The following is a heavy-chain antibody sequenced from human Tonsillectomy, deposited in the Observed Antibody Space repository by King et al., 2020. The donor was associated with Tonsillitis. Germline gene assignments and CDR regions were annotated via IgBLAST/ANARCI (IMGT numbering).Heavy chain of an antibody. CDR2: VNYIGTT. CDR1: GGSFSGHY. J-gene: IGHJ4*02. D-gene: IGHD4-17*01. Sequence: VQLQQWGAGLLKPSETLSLTCAVYGGSFSGHYWSWLRQPPGKGLEWIGEVNYIGTTNYNSSLKSRVAVSVDTSKNQFSLRLSFVTSADTALYYWARSSPYGDPKSYYFDYWGQGALVTVSS. CDR3: ARSSPYGDPKSYYFDY. V-gene: IGHV4-34*01.